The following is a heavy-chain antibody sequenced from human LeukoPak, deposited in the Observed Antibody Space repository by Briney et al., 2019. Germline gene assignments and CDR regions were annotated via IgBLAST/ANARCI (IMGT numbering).Heavy chain of an antibody. J-gene: IGHJ4*02. D-gene: IGHD1-26*01. V-gene: IGHV4-34*01. CDR2: IYFSGST. CDR1: GGSFSGYY. CDR3: ASNSGSYYDY. Sequence: SETLSLTCAVYGGSFSGYYWSWIRQPPGKGLEWIGTIYFSGSTYYNPSLKSRVTISVDTSKNQFSLKLSSVTAADTAVYYCASNSGSYYDYWGQGTLVTVSS.